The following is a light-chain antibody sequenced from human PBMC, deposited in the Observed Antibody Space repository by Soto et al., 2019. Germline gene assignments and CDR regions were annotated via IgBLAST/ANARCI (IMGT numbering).Light chain of an antibody. CDR1: ETITDF. J-gene: IGKJ4*01. Sequence: DIQMTQSPPSLSASVGDRVTITCRASETITDFLNWYQLKPGKAPTLLIYSASNLQPGVPSRFSGSGYATDFTLTLSGLQHEDSATYYCQQNFSPFVTFGAGTKVEV. CDR2: SAS. CDR3: QQNFSPFVT. V-gene: IGKV1-39*01.